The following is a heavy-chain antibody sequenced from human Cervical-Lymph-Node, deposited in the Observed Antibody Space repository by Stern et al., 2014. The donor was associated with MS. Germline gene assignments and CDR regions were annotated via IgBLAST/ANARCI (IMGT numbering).Heavy chain of an antibody. J-gene: IGHJ4*02. CDR3: ARQLGHSNFLHY. V-gene: IGHV5-51*01. Sequence: EVQLVESGAGVKRPGQSLKISCRASGYSFTNYWVAWVRQKPGKGLEWMGIIHPGGSEVRYSPSFQGRVTMSVDRSINTAYLQWSSLQPSDTAMYYCARQLGHSNFLHYWGQGVLVTVSS. CDR2: IHPGGSEV. CDR1: GYSFTNYW. D-gene: IGHD4-11*01.